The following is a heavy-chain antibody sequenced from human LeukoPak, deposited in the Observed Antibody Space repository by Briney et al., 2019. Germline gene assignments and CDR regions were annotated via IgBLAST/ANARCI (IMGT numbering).Heavy chain of an antibody. CDR2: INGTAIDT. J-gene: IGHJ4*02. Sequence: GGSLRLSCAASGFSIMNSAMNWVRQAPGKGLEWVSAINGTAIDTDYADSVKGRFTISRDYSKNTLYLQMNSLRAEDTAVYYCATPASTYDGSGTGWGQGTLVTVSS. D-gene: IGHD3-10*01. CDR3: ATPASTYDGSGTG. CDR1: GFSIMNSA. V-gene: IGHV3-23*01.